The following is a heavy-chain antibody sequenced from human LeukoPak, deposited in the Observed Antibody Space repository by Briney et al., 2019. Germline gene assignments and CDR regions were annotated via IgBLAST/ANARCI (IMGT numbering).Heavy chain of an antibody. CDR1: GYTFTSYA. J-gene: IGHJ4*02. CDR3: ARGPCRDGYNYSPYCFDY. CDR2: IIPIFGTA. Sequence: ASVKVSCKASGYTFTSYAISWVRQAPGQGLEWMGGIIPIFGTANYAQKFQGRVTITADESTSTAYMELSSLRSEDTAVYYCARGPCRDGYNYSPYCFDYWGQGTLVTVSS. D-gene: IGHD5-24*01. V-gene: IGHV1-69*13.